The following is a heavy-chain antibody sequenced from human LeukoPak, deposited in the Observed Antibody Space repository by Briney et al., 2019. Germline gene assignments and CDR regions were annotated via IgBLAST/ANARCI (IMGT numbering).Heavy chain of an antibody. D-gene: IGHD3-10*01. V-gene: IGHV3-30*18. J-gene: IGHJ3*02. CDR1: GFTFRSYV. CDR3: AKEANYYGSGSQGDAFDI. Sequence: QPGGSLRLSCAASGFTFRSYVMSWVRQAPGKGLEWVAVISYDGSNKYYADSVKGRFTISRDNSKNTLYLQMNSLRAEDTAVYYCAKEANYYGSGSQGDAFDIWGQGTMVTVSS. CDR2: ISYDGSNK.